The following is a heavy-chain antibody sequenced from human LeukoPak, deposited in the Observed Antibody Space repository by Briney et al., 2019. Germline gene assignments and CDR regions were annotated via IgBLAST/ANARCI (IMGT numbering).Heavy chain of an antibody. V-gene: IGHV4-59*08. J-gene: IGHJ6*02. CDR3: ARRMTWRGPANYYYYGMDV. CDR2: IYYSGST. CDR1: GGSISSYY. Sequence: PSETLSLTCTVSGGSISSYYWSWIRQPPGKGLEWIGYIYYSGSTNYNPSLKSRVTISVDTSKNQFSLKLSSVTAADTAVYYCARRMTWRGPANYYYYGMDVWGQGTTDTVSS. D-gene: IGHD2-15*01.